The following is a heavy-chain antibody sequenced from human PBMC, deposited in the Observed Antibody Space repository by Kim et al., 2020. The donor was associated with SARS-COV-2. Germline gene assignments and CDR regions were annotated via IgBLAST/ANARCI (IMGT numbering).Heavy chain of an antibody. CDR2: IYYSGST. CDR3: ARVSFGEKLAALDI. Sequence: SETLSLTCTVSGGSISNYYWSWIRQPPGKGLEWIGSIYYSGSTNYNPSLKSRVTISVDTSKIQFSLKLSSVTAADTAVYYCARVSFGEKLAALDIWGQGT. D-gene: IGHD4-17*01. CDR1: GGSISNYY. V-gene: IGHV4-59*13. J-gene: IGHJ3*02.